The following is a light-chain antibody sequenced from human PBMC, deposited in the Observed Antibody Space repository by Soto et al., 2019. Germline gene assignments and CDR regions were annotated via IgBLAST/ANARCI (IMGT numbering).Light chain of an antibody. J-gene: IGLJ2*01. Sequence: QSVLTQPPSASGTPGQRVTISCSGSSSNIGSNYVYWYRQLPGTAPKLLIYRNNQRPSGVPDRFSGSKSGTSASLAISGLRSEDEADYYCAAWDDSLSGVVFGGGTKLIVL. CDR3: AAWDDSLSGVV. CDR1: SSNIGSNY. CDR2: RNN. V-gene: IGLV1-47*01.